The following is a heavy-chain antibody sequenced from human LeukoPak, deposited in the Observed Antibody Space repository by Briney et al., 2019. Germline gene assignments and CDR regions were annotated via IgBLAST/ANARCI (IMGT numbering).Heavy chain of an antibody. J-gene: IGHJ4*02. D-gene: IGHD3-10*01. Sequence: GSLRLSCAVSGFTFSSYSVSWARQAPGKGLEWVSSISSSSSSIYYADSVRGRFTISRDNAKNSLYLQMNSLRAEDTAVYYCARLRPTPHHFDYWGQGTLVTVSS. CDR1: GFTFSSYS. CDR2: ISSSSSSI. V-gene: IGHV3-21*01. CDR3: ARLRPTPHHFDY.